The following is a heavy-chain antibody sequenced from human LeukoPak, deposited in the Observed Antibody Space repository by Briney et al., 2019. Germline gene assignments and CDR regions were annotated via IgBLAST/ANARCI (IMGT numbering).Heavy chain of an antibody. J-gene: IGHJ4*02. CDR1: GYTFTGYY. Sequence: ASVKVSCKASGYTFTGYYMHWVRQAPGQGLEWMGWINPNSGGTNYAQKFQGRVTMTRDTSISTAYMELSRLRSDDTAVYCCARREQWLVRGSSYYFDYWGQGTLVTVSS. D-gene: IGHD6-19*01. CDR3: ARREQWLVRGSSYYFDY. V-gene: IGHV1-2*02. CDR2: INPNSGGT.